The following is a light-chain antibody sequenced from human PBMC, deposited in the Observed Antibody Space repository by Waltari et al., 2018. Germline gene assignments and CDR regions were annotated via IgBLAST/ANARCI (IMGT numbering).Light chain of an antibody. CDR3: QTWGTPNWV. CDR1: SGPSSYA. Sequence: QLVLTQSPSASASLGASVKLTCTLSSGPSSYAIAWHQQQPEKGPRYLMKLNSDGSHSKGDGIPDRFSGSSSGAERYLTISSLQSEDEADYYCQTWGTPNWVFGGGTKLTVL. V-gene: IGLV4-69*01. CDR2: LNSDGSH. J-gene: IGLJ3*02.